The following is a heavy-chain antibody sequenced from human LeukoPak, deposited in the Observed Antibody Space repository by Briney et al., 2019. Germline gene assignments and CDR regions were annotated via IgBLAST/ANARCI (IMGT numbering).Heavy chain of an antibody. J-gene: IGHJ4*02. Sequence: SETLSLTCTVSGGSISSSSYYWGWIRQPPGKGLEWIGSIYYSGSTYYNPSLKSRVTISVDTSKNQFSLKLSSVAAADTAVYYCARLTASFTTVTARNPTDYWGQGTLVTVSS. V-gene: IGHV4-39*01. CDR3: ARLTASFTTVTARNPTDY. D-gene: IGHD4-17*01. CDR2: IYYSGST. CDR1: GGSISSSSYY.